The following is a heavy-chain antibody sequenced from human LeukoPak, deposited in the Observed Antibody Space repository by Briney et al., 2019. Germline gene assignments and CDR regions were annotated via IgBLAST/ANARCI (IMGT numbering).Heavy chain of an antibody. D-gene: IGHD3-22*01. CDR2: ISAYNGNT. CDR1: GYTFTSYG. CDR3: ARHPAGYYDSSGWDY. V-gene: IGHV1-18*01. J-gene: IGHJ4*02. Sequence: GASVKVSCKASGYTFTSYGISWVRQAPGQGLEWMGWISAYNGNTNYAQKLQGRVTMTTDTSTSTAYMELRSLRSDDTAVYYCARHPAGYYDSSGWDYWGQGTLVTVSS.